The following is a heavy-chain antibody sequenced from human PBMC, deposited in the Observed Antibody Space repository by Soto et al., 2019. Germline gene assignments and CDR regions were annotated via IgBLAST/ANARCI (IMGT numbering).Heavy chain of an antibody. CDR2: IVPIYRTA. D-gene: IGHD6-13*01. Sequence: SVKVSCKASGGTFSSYRINWVRQAPGQGLEWVGGIVPIYRTADYAQKFQGRVTITADESARTSYMELRSLKSQDTAVYYCVRSSRAKPSSCWGQGTLVTVSS. J-gene: IGHJ4*02. CDR3: VRSSRAKPSSC. CDR1: GGTFSSYR. V-gene: IGHV1-69*13.